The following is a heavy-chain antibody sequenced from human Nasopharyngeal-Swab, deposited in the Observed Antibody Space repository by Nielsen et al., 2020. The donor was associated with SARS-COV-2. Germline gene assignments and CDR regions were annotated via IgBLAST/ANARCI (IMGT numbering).Heavy chain of an antibody. D-gene: IGHD3-22*01. V-gene: IGHV3-21*04. CDR3: AKGGRYDYDRSGHYHFDY. CDR2: ISSSRDSYI. Sequence: GESLKISCAASGLTFSTYSMHWVRQAPGKGLQWVSSISSSRDSYIYYADSVKGRFTISRDNAKNSLYLQMNSLRAEDTALYYCAKGGRYDYDRSGHYHFDYWGQGTLVTVSS. CDR1: GLTFSTYS. J-gene: IGHJ4*02.